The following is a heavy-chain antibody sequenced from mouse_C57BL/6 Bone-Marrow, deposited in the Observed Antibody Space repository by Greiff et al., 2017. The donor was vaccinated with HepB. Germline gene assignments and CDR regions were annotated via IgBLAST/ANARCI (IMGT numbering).Heavy chain of an antibody. CDR3: TRDLWDGYFDV. V-gene: IGHV5-9-1*02. Sequence: EVQRVESGEGLVKPGGSLKLSCAASGFTFSSYAMSWVRQTPEKRLEWVAYISSGGDYIYYADTVKGRFTISRDNTRYTLYLQMSRLKSEDTAMYNWTRDLWDGYFDVWGTGTTVTVSS. CDR2: ISSGGDYI. D-gene: IGHD4-1*01. CDR1: GFTFSSYA. J-gene: IGHJ1*03.